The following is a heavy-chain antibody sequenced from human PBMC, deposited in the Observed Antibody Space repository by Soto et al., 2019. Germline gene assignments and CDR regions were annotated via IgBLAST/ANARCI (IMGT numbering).Heavy chain of an antibody. CDR2: ISGSSTST. J-gene: IGHJ4*02. V-gene: IGHV3-23*01. D-gene: IGHD3-10*01. CDR1: GFTFSSYA. CDR3: AKDPSSGFAMENYFDY. Sequence: EVQLSGSGGGLVQPGGSLRLSCAASGFTFSSYAMSWVRQAPGKGLEWVSAISGSSTSTYYADSVKGRFTISRDNSKNTLYLQMTSLRAEDTAVYYCAKDPSSGFAMENYFDYWVQGTLVTVSS.